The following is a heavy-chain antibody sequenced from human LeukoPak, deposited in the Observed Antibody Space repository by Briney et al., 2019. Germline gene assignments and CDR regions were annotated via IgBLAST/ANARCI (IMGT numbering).Heavy chain of an antibody. V-gene: IGHV3-30-3*01. D-gene: IGHD2-21*02. CDR3: AREPVAYCGGDCYPGYFDY. Sequence: PGRSLRLSCAASGFTFSSYAMHWVRQAPGKGLEWVAVISYDGSNKYYADSVKGRFTISRDNSKNTLYLQMNSLRAEDTAVYYCAREPVAYCGGDCYPGYFDYWGQGTLVTVSS. CDR2: ISYDGSNK. J-gene: IGHJ4*02. CDR1: GFTFSSYA.